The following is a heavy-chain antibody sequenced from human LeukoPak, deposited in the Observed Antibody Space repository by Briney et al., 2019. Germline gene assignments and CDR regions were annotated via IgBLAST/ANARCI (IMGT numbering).Heavy chain of an antibody. V-gene: IGHV6-1*01. CDR2: TYYRSKWFN. CDR3: ARGSGSSYAFDI. J-gene: IGHJ3*02. Sequence: SRTLSLACAISGDSVSSNSATWSWIRQSPSRGLEWLGRTYYRSKWFNDYAVSVKSRITINPDTSKNQLSLQLNSVTPEDTAVYYCARGSGSSYAFDIWDQGTMVTVSS. CDR1: GDSVSSNSAT. D-gene: IGHD1-26*01.